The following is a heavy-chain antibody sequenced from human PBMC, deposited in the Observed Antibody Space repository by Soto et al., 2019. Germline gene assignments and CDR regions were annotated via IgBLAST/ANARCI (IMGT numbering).Heavy chain of an antibody. CDR3: ARREAAAGYGMDV. Sequence: SETLSLTCTVSGGSISSSSYCWGWIRQPPGKGLEWIGSIYYSGSTYYNPSLKSRVTISVDTSKNQFSLKLSSVTAADTAVYYCARREAAAGYGMDVWGQGTTVTVSS. D-gene: IGHD6-13*01. J-gene: IGHJ6*02. CDR2: IYYSGST. V-gene: IGHV4-39*01. CDR1: GGSISSSSYC.